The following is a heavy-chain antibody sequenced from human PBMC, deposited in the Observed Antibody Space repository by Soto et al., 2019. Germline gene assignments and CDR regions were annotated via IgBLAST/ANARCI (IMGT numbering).Heavy chain of an antibody. J-gene: IGHJ6*02. D-gene: IGHD6-19*01. Sequence: EVQLVESGGGSVQPGRSLRLSCAASGFTFDDYGMHWVRQPPGKGLEWVAGISRTSDFIGYADSVKGRFTISRDNAKNSLYLQMNSLRAEDTALYYCAKDKGKDSSPAAQYCGMDVWGQGTTVTVSS. CDR1: GFTFDDYG. CDR2: ISRTSDFI. V-gene: IGHV3-9*01. CDR3: AKDKGKDSSPAAQYCGMDV.